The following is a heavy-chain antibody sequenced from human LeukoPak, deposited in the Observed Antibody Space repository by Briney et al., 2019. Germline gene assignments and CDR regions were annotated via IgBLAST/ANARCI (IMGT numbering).Heavy chain of an antibody. CDR1: GGSFSGYY. V-gene: IGHV4-34*01. J-gene: IGHJ6*02. D-gene: IGHD3-9*01. Sequence: SETLSLTCAVYGGSFSGYYWSWIRQPPGKGLEWIGEINHSGSTNYNPSLKSRVTISVDTSKNQFSLKLSSVTAADTAVYYCARHVEPLYDILTGFYYYYGMDVGGQGTTVTVSS. CDR3: ARHVEPLYDILTGFYYYYGMDV. CDR2: INHSGST.